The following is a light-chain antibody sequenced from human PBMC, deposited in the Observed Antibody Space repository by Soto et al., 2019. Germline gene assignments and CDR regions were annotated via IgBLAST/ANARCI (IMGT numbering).Light chain of an antibody. Sequence: EIVMTQSPSTLSVSQGERATLSCRASQTFSSIYLAWYQQKPGQAPRLLIYGASSRATGIPDRFSGSGSGTDFTLTISRLEPEDFAVYYCHQYVSWTFGQGTKVDIK. CDR3: HQYVSWT. J-gene: IGKJ1*01. CDR1: QTFSSIY. CDR2: GAS. V-gene: IGKV3-20*01.